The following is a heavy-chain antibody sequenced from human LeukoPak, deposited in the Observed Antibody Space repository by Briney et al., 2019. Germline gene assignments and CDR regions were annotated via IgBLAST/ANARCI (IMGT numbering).Heavy chain of an antibody. Sequence: PGGSLRLSCAASGFTVSSNYMNWVRQAPGKGLEWVSAISGSGGSTYYADSVKGRFTISRDNSKNTLYLQMNSLRAEDTAVYYCAKFHDSSGYYLHWGQGTLVTVSS. CDR2: ISGSGGST. CDR3: AKFHDSSGYYLH. V-gene: IGHV3-23*01. J-gene: IGHJ4*02. D-gene: IGHD3-22*01. CDR1: GFTVSSNY.